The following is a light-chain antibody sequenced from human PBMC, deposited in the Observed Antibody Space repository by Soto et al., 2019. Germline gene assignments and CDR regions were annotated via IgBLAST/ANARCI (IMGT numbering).Light chain of an antibody. CDR1: QSVSSN. J-gene: IGKJ4*01. V-gene: IGKV3-15*01. Sequence: EKMITQSPAPPSLSPGERATPSCRARQSVSSNLAWYQQKPGQAPRLLIYGASTRATGIPARFSGSGSGTEFTLTISSLQSEDFAVYYCQQYNNWPPLTFGGGTKVDIK. CDR3: QQYNNWPPLT. CDR2: GAS.